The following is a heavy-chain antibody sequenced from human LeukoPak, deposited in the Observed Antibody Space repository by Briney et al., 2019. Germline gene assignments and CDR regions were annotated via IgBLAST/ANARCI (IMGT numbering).Heavy chain of an antibody. V-gene: IGHV4-39*07. CDR2: IYYSGST. Sequence: PSETLSLTCTASGGSISSSSYYWGWIRQPPGKGLEWIGSIYYSGSTYYNPSLKSRVTISVDTSKNQFSLKLSSVTAADTAVYYCASSGYYDSSGYPNWFDPWGQGTLVTVSS. CDR3: ASSGYYDSSGYPNWFDP. J-gene: IGHJ5*02. D-gene: IGHD3-22*01. CDR1: GGSISSSSYY.